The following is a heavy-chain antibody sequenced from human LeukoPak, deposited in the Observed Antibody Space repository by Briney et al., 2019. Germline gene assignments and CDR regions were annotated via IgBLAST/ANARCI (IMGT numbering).Heavy chain of an antibody. V-gene: IGHV1-2*02. J-gene: IGHJ6*02. D-gene: IGHD1-1*01. CDR3: ARKRPSMDV. CDR1: GYTFTGYY. CDR2: INPNSGGT. Sequence: ASVKVSCKASGYTFTGYYMHWVRQAPGQGLEWMGWINPNSGGTNYAQKFQGRVTMTRDTSISTAYMELSSLRSEDTAVYYCARKRPSMDVWGQGTTVTVAS.